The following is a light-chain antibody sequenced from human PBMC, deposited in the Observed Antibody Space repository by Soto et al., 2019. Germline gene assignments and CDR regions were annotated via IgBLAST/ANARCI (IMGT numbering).Light chain of an antibody. CDR1: QSVSDN. CDR2: GAS. CDR3: QQYNDWPLT. V-gene: IGKV3D-15*01. Sequence: EIVLTQSPATLSVSPGERVTLSCRASQSVSDNLAWYQQKPGQAPRLLIYGASIRATDIPARFSGSGSGTDFSLTISSLQSEDFAVYYCQQYNDWPLTFGGGTKVEIK. J-gene: IGKJ4*01.